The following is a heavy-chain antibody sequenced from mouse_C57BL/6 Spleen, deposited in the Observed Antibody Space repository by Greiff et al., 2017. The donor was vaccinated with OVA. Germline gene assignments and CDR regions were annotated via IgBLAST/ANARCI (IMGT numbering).Heavy chain of an antibody. V-gene: IGHV1-66*01. D-gene: IGHD1-1*01. CDR2: IYPGSGNT. CDR3: ARDGSSYAMDY. J-gene: IGHJ4*01. CDR1: GYSFTSYY. Sequence: QVQLQQSGPELVKPGASVKISCKASGYSFTSYYIHWVKQRPGQGLEWIGWIYPGSGNTKYNEKFKGKATLTADTSSSTAYMQLSSLTSEDSAVYYCARDGSSYAMDYWGQGTSVTVSS.